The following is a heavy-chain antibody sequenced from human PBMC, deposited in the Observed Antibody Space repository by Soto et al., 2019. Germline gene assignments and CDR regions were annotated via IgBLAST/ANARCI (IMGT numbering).Heavy chain of an antibody. CDR3: ARDHDFWSGYIDF. CDR2: ILPSGNT. Sequence: SETLSLTCTVSGDSISSADYSWTWIRQPPGKGLEWIGYILPSGNTYYNPSLKSRLTMSVDTSKNQFTLRLSSVTAADTAVYYCARDHDFWSGYIDFWGQGTQVIVSS. V-gene: IGHV4-30-4*01. J-gene: IGHJ4*02. CDR1: GDSISSADYS. D-gene: IGHD3-3*01.